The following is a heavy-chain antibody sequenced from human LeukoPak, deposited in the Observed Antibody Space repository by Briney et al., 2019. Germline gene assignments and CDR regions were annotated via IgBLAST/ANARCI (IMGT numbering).Heavy chain of an antibody. CDR1: GFTFSSHG. V-gene: IGHV3-23*01. CDR3: ARGPSGYHNT. J-gene: IGHJ4*02. CDR2: ISPSGGIT. D-gene: IGHD5-12*01. Sequence: SGGTLRLSCGASGFTFSSHGMNWVRQAPGKGLEWVSGISPSGGITYYTDSVKGRFTISRDNSKNTVSLQMNSLRGEDTAVYYCARGPSGYHNTGGQGTLVTVSS.